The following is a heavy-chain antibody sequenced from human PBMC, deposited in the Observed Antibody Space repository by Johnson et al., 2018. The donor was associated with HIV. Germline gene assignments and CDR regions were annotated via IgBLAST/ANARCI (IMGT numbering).Heavy chain of an antibody. Sequence: QVQLVESGGGVVQPGRSLRLSCAASGFIFSSYAMHWVRQAPGKGLEWVAVISYDGSNKYYADSVKGRFTISRDNSKNTLYLRMNSLRVEDTAVYYCARDMVGATFDDAFDIWGQGTTVTVSS. J-gene: IGHJ3*02. CDR1: GFIFSSYA. V-gene: IGHV3-30*04. CDR2: ISYDGSNK. D-gene: IGHD1-26*01. CDR3: ARDMVGATFDDAFDI.